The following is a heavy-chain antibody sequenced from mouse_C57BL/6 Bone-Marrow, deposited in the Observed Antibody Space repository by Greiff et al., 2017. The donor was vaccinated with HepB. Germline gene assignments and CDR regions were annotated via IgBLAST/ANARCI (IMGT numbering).Heavy chain of an antibody. CDR2: IYPGGGYT. J-gene: IGHJ3*01. V-gene: IGHV1-63*01. D-gene: IGHD1-1*01. CDR3: ARSYGSSSLAWFAY. Sequence: QVQLQQSGAELVRPGTSVKMSCKASGYTFTNYWIGWAKQRPGHGLEWIGDIYPGGGYTKYNEKFKGKATLTADKSYSTAYMQFSSLTSEDSAIYYCARSYGSSSLAWFAYWGQGTLVTVSA. CDR1: GYTFTNYW.